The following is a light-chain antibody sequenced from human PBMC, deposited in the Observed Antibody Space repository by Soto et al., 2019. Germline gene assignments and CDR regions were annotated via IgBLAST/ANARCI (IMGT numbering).Light chain of an antibody. CDR3: QQSNRVPWT. CDR1: QDISSN. Sequence: DIQMTQSPSSLSASVADRVTITCRASQDISSNLNWYQQKPGKAPKVLIYAASRLESGVPSRFIGSGSGTDFTLTITGLQPEDVASYYCQQSNRVPWTFGQGTKVE. CDR2: AAS. V-gene: IGKV1-39*01. J-gene: IGKJ1*01.